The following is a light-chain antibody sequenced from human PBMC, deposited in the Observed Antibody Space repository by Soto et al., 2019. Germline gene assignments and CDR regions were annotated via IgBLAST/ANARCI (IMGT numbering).Light chain of an antibody. V-gene: IGKV1-17*01. CDR1: QIIKTY. J-gene: IGKJ4*01. CDR2: AAS. CDR3: LQYSGYVPA. Sequence: DIQITQFPSSVSSSIVERLTITCRASQIIKTYLNWYQQKPGKLPKRLIYAASDLESGVPSRFSGSGFGTEFTLTISSLQSEDFATYYCLQYSGYVPAFGGGTKVDI.